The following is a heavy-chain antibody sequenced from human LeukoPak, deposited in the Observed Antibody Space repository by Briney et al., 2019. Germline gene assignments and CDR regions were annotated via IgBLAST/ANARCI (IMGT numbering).Heavy chain of an antibody. CDR3: ARVRCSGGSCYSGWFDP. J-gene: IGHJ5*02. V-gene: IGHV1-8*01. CDR1: GYTFTSYD. D-gene: IGHD2-15*01. Sequence: ASVKVSCKASGYTFTSYDINWVRQATGQGLEWMGWLNPESGNTDYAQKFQGRVTMTRNTSLSTAYMELSSLRAEDTAVYYCARVRCSGGSCYSGWFDPWGQGTLVTVSS. CDR2: LNPESGNT.